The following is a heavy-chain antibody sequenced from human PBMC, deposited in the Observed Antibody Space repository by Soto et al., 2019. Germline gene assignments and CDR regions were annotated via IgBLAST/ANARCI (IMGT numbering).Heavy chain of an antibody. J-gene: IGHJ6*02. V-gene: IGHV4-59*01. CDR2: IYYSGST. CDR1: GGSISSYY. Sequence: SETLSITCTVSGGSISSYYWSWIRQPPGKGLEWIGYIYYSGSTNYNPSLKSRVTISVDTSKNQFSLKLSSVTAADTAVYYCARGGSSYYYYGMDVWGQGTTVTVSS. D-gene: IGHD1-26*01. CDR3: ARGGSSYYYYGMDV.